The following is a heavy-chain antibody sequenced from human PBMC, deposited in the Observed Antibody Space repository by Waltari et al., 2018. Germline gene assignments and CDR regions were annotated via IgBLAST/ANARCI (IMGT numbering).Heavy chain of an antibody. CDR2: IRSKAYGGTT. CDR1: GFTFGDYA. CDR3: TRDRGGRYYYYYMDV. V-gene: IGHV3-49*04. Sequence: EVQLVESGGGLVQPGRSLRLSCTASGFTFGDYAMSWVRQAPGKGLGWVGFIRSKAYGGTTEYAASVKGRFTISRDDSKSIAYLQMNSLKTEDTAVYYCTRDRGGRYYYYYMDVWGKGTTVTVSS. D-gene: IGHD1-26*01. J-gene: IGHJ6*03.